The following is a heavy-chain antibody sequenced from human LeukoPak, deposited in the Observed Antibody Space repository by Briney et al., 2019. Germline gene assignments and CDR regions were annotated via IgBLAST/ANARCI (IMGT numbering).Heavy chain of an antibody. CDR2: IRYDGSNK. D-gene: IGHD3-10*01. V-gene: IGHV3-30*02. Sequence: PGGSLRLSCAASGFTFSSYGMHWVRQAPGKGLEWVAFIRYDGSNKYYADSVKGRFTISRDNSKNTLYLQMNSLRAEDTAVYYCARGGHYYGSGSYSRYYYYYYMDVWGKGTTVTVSS. J-gene: IGHJ6*03. CDR3: ARGGHYYGSGSYSRYYYYYYMDV. CDR1: GFTFSSYG.